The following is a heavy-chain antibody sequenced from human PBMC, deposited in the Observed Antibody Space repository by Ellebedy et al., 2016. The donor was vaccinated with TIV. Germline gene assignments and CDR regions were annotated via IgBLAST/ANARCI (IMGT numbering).Heavy chain of an antibody. Sequence: SGPTLVXPTPPLMLTCSFSGFSLSDSGEAVGWIRQPPGKALEWLALIYSNDEKRYSPSLKSRLTIFKDTSKNQVVLTMTNVDPVDTATYYCAHRRGTGHPNNNWFDPWGQGTLVTVSS. V-gene: IGHV2-5*01. J-gene: IGHJ5*02. CDR2: IYSNDEK. CDR1: GFSLSDSGEA. CDR3: AHRRGTGHPNNNWFDP.